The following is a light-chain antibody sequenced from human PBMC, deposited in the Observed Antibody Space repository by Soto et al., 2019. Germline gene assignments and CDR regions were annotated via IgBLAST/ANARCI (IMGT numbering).Light chain of an antibody. Sequence: DIQITHSPSAVSASVGDRVTISCQASQGISRSLAWYQQKPGKAPKLLIYAASSLQSGVPSRFSGSGFGTDFTLTISSLQPEDSAIYYCQQADTFPITFGQGTRLEIK. CDR2: AAS. CDR1: QGISRS. CDR3: QQADTFPIT. V-gene: IGKV1D-12*01. J-gene: IGKJ5*01.